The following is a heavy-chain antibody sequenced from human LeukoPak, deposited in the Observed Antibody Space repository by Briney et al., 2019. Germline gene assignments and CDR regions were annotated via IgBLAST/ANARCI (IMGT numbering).Heavy chain of an antibody. V-gene: IGHV3-74*01. CDR1: GFTFSTYW. Sequence: PGGSLRLSCAASGFTFSTYWMHWVRQAPGKGLVWVSRIKSDGSTNYADSVKGRFTISRDNAKNTVSLQMNSLRPEDTGVYYCARAPSEIGGYYPEYFRHWGQGTGVPVSS. J-gene: IGHJ1*01. CDR2: IKSDGST. D-gene: IGHD3-22*01. CDR3: ARAPSEIGGYYPEYFRH.